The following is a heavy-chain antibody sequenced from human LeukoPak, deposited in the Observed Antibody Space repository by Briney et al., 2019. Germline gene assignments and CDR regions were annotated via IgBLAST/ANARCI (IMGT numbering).Heavy chain of an antibody. J-gene: IGHJ4*02. V-gene: IGHV3-30*03. Sequence: GGSLRLSCAASGFTFSNYGMHWVRQPPGKGLEWVAVTSYDETHKYYADSVKGRFTISRDNSKNTLYLQMNSLRAEDTAVYYCARDSWYSSGWFDYWGQGTLVTVSS. CDR3: ARDSWYSSGWFDY. D-gene: IGHD6-19*01. CDR2: TSYDETHK. CDR1: GFTFSNYG.